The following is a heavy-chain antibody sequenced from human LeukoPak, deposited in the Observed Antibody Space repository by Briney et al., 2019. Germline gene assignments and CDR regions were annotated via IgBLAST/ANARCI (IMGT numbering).Heavy chain of an antibody. V-gene: IGHV4-34*01. CDR1: GGSFSGYY. J-gene: IGHJ4*02. D-gene: IGHD6-13*01. CDR3: ARGFRSWYSDLFDY. CDR2: INHSGST. Sequence: RPSETLSLTCAVYGGSFSGYYWSWIRQPPGKGLEWIGEINHSGSTNYNPSLKSRVTISVDTSKNQFSLKLSSVTAADTAVYYCARGFRSWYSDLFDYWGQGTLVTVSS.